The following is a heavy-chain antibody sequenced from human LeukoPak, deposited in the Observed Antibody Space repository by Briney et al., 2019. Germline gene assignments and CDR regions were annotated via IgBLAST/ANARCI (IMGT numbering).Heavy chain of an antibody. Sequence: ASVKVSCKASGGTFSSYAISWVRQAPGQGLEWMGGIIPIFGTANYAQKFQGRVTITADESTSTAYMELSGLRSEDTAVYYCAREHQSVGAYPTLGYWGQGTLVTVSS. J-gene: IGHJ4*02. V-gene: IGHV1-69*13. D-gene: IGHD1-26*01. CDR2: IIPIFGTA. CDR1: GGTFSSYA. CDR3: AREHQSVGAYPTLGY.